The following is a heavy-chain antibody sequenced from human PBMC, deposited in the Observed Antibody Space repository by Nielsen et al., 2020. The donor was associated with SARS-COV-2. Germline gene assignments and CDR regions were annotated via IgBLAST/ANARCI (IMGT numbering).Heavy chain of an antibody. D-gene: IGHD3-3*01. Sequence: ASVKVSCKTSGYTFTSFAIHWVRQAPGQSLEWMGWINAGNGNTNYSQKFQGRVTMTRDTSVNTAYMELSSLSSEDTAVYYCARDLTVRRSGYYKGLGGNYYYGMDVWGQGTTVTVSS. J-gene: IGHJ6*02. CDR1: GYTFTSFA. CDR3: ARDLTVRRSGYYKGLGGNYYYGMDV. V-gene: IGHV1-3*01. CDR2: INAGNGNT.